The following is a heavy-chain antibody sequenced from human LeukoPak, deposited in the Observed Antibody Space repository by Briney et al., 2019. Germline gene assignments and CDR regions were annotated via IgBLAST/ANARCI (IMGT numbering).Heavy chain of an antibody. V-gene: IGHV4-39*01. D-gene: IGHD2-8*01. CDR3: PRGPGWTNCFDY. J-gene: IGHJ4*02. Sequence: SETLSLTCSVSGVSIRSRSYYWGWIRQPPGKGLEWIGSIYYNGSTYYSPSLKSRVTISVDTSKNQFSLKLSSVTAADTAVYYCPRGPGWTNCFDYWGQGTLVTVSS. CDR1: GVSIRSRSYY. CDR2: IYYNGST.